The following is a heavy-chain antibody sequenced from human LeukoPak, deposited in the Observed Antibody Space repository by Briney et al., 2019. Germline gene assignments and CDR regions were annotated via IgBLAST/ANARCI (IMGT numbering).Heavy chain of an antibody. CDR2: ISYDGSNK. V-gene: IGHV3-30-3*01. D-gene: IGHD3-22*01. CDR1: GFTFSSYA. J-gene: IGHJ4*02. CDR3: ARDFPGGYPDY. Sequence: GRSLRLSCAASGFTFSSYAMHWVRQAPGKGLEWVAVISYDGSNKYYADSVKGRFTISRDNSKNTLYLQMNSLRAEDTAVYYCARDFPGGYPDYWGQGTLVTVSS.